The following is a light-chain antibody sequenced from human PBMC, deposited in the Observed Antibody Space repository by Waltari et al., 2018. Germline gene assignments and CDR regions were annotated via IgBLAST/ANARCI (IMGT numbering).Light chain of an antibody. J-gene: IGLJ2*01. V-gene: IGLV2-11*01. CDR3: CSFAAGYAVA. Sequence: QSALTQPRSVSGSPGQSVPIPCTGVNSGPAYDYVPWYQQHPGKAPTPVIFDVNKGPLGVPDRFSGSKSGHTASLTISGLQTEDEADYYCCSFAAGYAVAFGGGTKVTV. CDR1: NSGPAYDY. CDR2: DVN.